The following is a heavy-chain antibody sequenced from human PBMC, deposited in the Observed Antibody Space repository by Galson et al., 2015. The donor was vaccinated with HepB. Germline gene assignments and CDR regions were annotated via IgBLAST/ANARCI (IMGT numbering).Heavy chain of an antibody. CDR2: FDPEDGET. CDR1: GYTLTDLS. V-gene: IGHV1-24*01. CDR3: ATRIVVVPAAHRGYWFDP. J-gene: IGHJ5*02. Sequence: SVKVSCKVSGYTLTDLSMHWVRQAPGKGLEWLGGFDPEDGETIYSQKFQGRVTMTEDTSTDTAYMELSSLRSEDTAVYYCATRIVVVPAAHRGYWFDPWGQGTLVTVSS. D-gene: IGHD2-2*01.